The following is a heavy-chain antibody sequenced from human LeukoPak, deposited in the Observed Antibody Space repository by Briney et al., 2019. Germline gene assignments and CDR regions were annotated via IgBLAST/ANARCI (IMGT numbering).Heavy chain of an antibody. Sequence: PGGSLRLSCAASGFTFSSYSMNWVRQAPGKGLEWVSSISSSSSYIYYADSVKGRFTISRDNAKNSLYLQMNSLRAEDTAVYYCASNFAGGIAALNWGQGTLVTVSS. D-gene: IGHD6-13*01. V-gene: IGHV3-21*01. CDR3: ASNFAGGIAALN. CDR1: GFTFSSYS. CDR2: ISSSSSYI. J-gene: IGHJ4*02.